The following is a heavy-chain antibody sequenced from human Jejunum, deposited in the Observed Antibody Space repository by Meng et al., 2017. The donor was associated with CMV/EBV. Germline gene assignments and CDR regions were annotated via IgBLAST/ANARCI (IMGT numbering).Heavy chain of an antibody. V-gene: IGHV4-4*09. CDR1: SIRDYY. CDR2: IFSSGTT. D-gene: IGHD2-2*01. Sequence: SIRDYYWSWIRPPPGKGLEWIGCIFSSGTTDYHPSLKSRVTMSVDMSKNQVSLTLTSVTAADTAVYYCARGDHCGTTACYPHWFDLWGHGTLVTVSS. J-gene: IGHJ5*02. CDR3: ARGDHCGTTACYPHWFDL.